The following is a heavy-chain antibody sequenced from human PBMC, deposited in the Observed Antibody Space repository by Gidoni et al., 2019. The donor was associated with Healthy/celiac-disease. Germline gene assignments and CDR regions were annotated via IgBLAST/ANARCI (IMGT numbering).Heavy chain of an antibody. Sequence: EVQLLESGGGLVKPGGSLRLYGAASGVTCSSNAMSWVRQAPGKGLEWVSAISCSGGSTYYADSVKGRFTISRDNSKNTLYLQMNSLRAEDTAVYYCAKDLGRFLEWFFGCFDYWGQGTLVTVSS. CDR3: AKDLGRFLEWFFGCFDY. CDR1: GVTCSSNA. D-gene: IGHD3-3*01. CDR2: ISCSGGST. V-gene: IGHV3-23*01. J-gene: IGHJ4*02.